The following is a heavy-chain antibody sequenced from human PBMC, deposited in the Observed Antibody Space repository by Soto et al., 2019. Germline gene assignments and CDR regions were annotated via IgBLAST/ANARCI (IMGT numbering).Heavy chain of an antibody. J-gene: IGHJ4*02. Sequence: SETLSLTCAVSGGSISSGGYSWSWIRQPPGKGLECIGYIYHSVTTYYNPSLKSRVTISVDRSKNQFSLKLSSVTAADTAVYYCARGPPLAYWGQGTLVTVS. CDR2: IYHSVTT. CDR3: ARGPPLAY. CDR1: GGSISSGGYS. V-gene: IGHV4-30-2*01.